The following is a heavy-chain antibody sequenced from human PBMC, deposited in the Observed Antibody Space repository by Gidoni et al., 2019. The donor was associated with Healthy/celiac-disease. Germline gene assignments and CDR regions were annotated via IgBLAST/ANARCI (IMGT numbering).Heavy chain of an antibody. CDR1: GFTFSSYA. J-gene: IGHJ6*02. CDR3: ARDLRYCSSTSCHYYYYGMDV. Sequence: QVQLVESGGGVVQPGRSLRLSCAASGFTFSSYAMHWVRQAPGKGLEWVAVISYDGSNKYYADSVKGRFTISRDNSKNTLYLQMNSLRAEDTAVYYCARDLRYCSSTSCHYYYYGMDVWGQGTTVTVSS. D-gene: IGHD2-2*01. V-gene: IGHV3-30-3*01. CDR2: ISYDGSNK.